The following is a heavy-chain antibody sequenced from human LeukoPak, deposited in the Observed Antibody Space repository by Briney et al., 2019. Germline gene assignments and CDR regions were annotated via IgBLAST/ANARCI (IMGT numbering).Heavy chain of an antibody. CDR3: ARESANYDYVWGSYRSNYYYYYMDV. CDR2: IYTSGST. J-gene: IGHJ6*03. CDR1: GNSISSGYY. Sequence: KASETLSLTCTVSGNSISSGYYWSWIRQPAGKGLEWIGRIYTSGSTNYNPSLKSRVTISVDTSKDQFSLKLSSVTAADTAVYYCARESANYDYVWGSYRSNYYYYYMDVWGKGTTVTISS. V-gene: IGHV4-61*02. D-gene: IGHD3-16*02.